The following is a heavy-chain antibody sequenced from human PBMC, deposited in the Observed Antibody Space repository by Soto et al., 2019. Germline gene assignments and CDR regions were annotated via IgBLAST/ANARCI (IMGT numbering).Heavy chain of an antibody. D-gene: IGHD3-9*01. J-gene: IGHJ6*02. V-gene: IGHV3-23*01. Sequence: PGGSLRLSCAASGFTFSSYAMSWVRQAPGKGLEWVSAISGSGGSTYYADSVKGRFTISRDNSKNTLYLQMNSLRAEDTAVYYCAKDLPQLRYFDWSPRHGMDLWGQGTTVTVSS. CDR1: GFTFSSYA. CDR2: ISGSGGST. CDR3: AKDLPQLRYFDWSPRHGMDL.